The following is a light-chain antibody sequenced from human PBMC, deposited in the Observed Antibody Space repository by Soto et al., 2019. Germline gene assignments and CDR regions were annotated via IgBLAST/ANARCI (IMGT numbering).Light chain of an antibody. J-gene: IGKJ5*01. CDR1: QGISTW. V-gene: IGKV1-12*01. CDR3: QQANSVPPIT. CDR2: AAS. Sequence: DIQMTQSPSTVSASVGVRVTLTCRASQGISTWLAWYQQKPGKAPKLLIYAASKLQSGVPSRFSGSGSGTDFTLTISSLQPEDFAMYCCQQANSVPPITFGQGTRLDIK.